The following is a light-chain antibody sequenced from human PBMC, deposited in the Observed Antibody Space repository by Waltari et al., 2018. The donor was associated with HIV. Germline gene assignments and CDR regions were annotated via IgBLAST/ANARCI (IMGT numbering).Light chain of an antibody. Sequence: QSALTQPASVSGSPGQSITISCPGTSSDVGGYNYVSWYQKHPGKAPKLMIYEVSSRPSGVSNHVAGSKSGNTASMTISGLQAEDVADYYCSSYTSSSTVVFGGGTKLTVL. J-gene: IGLJ2*01. CDR2: EVS. CDR3: SSYTSSSTVV. V-gene: IGLV2-14*01. CDR1: SSDVGGYNY.